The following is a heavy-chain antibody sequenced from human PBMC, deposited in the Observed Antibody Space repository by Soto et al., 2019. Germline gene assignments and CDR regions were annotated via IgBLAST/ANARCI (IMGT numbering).Heavy chain of an antibody. Sequence: SESLPPTFSLSGSSLSSYYWVWIRQPPGKGLEWSGSIYYSGSTDYNPSLKSRVTISVDTSKNQFSLKLSSVTAADTAVYYCARRGYYDSSGYFDWFDPWVQGTLVTVS. D-gene: IGHD3-22*01. CDR2: IYYSGST. CDR1: GSSLSSYY. J-gene: IGHJ5*02. V-gene: IGHV4-39*01. CDR3: ARRGYYDSSGYFDWFDP.